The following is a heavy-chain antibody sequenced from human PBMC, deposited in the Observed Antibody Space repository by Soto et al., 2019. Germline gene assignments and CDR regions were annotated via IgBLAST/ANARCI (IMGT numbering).Heavy chain of an antibody. V-gene: IGHV1-2*02. CDR3: ARDIGGSSSGFYYYGMDV. Sequence: GASVKVSCKASGYTFTGYYMHWVRQAPGQGLEWMGWINPNSGGTNYAQKFQGRVTMTRDTSISTAYMELSRLRSDDTAVYYCARDIGGSSSGFYYYGMDVWGQGTTVTVSS. J-gene: IGHJ6*02. D-gene: IGHD6-6*01. CDR2: INPNSGGT. CDR1: GYTFTGYY.